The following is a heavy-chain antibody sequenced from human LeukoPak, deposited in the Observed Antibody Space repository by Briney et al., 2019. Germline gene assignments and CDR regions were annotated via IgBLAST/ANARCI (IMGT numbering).Heavy chain of an antibody. D-gene: IGHD4-17*01. V-gene: IGHV4-4*07. CDR3: ARGGDYHPYDY. J-gene: IGHJ4*02. CDR1: GGSISSYY. CDR2: IYTSGST. Sequence: SETLSLTWSVSGGSISSYYWTWIRQPAEKGLEWIGRIYTSGSTNYNPSLKSRVTMSLDTSKNQFSLKLSSVTAADTAVYYCARGGDYHPYDYWGQGTLVTVSS.